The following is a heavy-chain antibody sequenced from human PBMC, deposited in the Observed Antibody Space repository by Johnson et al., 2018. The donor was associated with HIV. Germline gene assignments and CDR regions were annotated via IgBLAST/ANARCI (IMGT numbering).Heavy chain of an antibody. Sequence: QVQLVESGGGVVRPGGSLRLSCADSGFTLSSYDMHWVRQATGKGLEWVSVIYSGGKTYYGDSVRGRFTISRDNSKNTVSLQMNSLRAEDTAVYFCARDLIVGTTRTGAFDIWGQGTKV. CDR1: GFTLSSYD. CDR3: ARDLIVGTTRTGAFDI. V-gene: IGHV3-NL1*01. J-gene: IGHJ3*02. D-gene: IGHD1-26*01. CDR2: IYSGGKT.